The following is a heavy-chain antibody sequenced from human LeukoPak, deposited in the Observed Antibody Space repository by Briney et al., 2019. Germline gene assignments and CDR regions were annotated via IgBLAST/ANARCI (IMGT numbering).Heavy chain of an antibody. CDR3: ARRGYFDGSGLDH. J-gene: IGHJ4*02. CDR2: IYYSGST. V-gene: IGHV4-59*01. CDR1: HGSISSYY. D-gene: IGHD3-22*01. Sequence: AETLSLTCTVSHGSISSYYWSWIRQPPGKGLEWIWYIYYSGSTNYYPSLKSRVTISLDTSKNQLYLKLSSVTAADTAVYFCARRGYFDGSGLDHWGQGTLVTVSS.